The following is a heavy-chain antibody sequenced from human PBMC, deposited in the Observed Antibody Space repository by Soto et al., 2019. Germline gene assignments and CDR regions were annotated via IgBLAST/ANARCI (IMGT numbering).Heavy chain of an antibody. J-gene: IGHJ3*02. CDR3: AKASPYSSGWNDAFDI. CDR1: GFTFSSYA. D-gene: IGHD6-19*01. Sequence: GGSLRLSCAASGFTFSSYAMSWVRQAPGKGLEWVSAISGSGGSTNYADSVKGRFTISRDNSKNTLYLQMNSLRAKDTAVYYCAKASPYSSGWNDAFDIWGQGTMVTVSS. CDR2: ISGSGGST. V-gene: IGHV3-23*01.